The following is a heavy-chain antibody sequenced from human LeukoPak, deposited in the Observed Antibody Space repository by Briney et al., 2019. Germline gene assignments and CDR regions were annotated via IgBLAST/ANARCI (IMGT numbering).Heavy chain of an antibody. CDR1: GYTFTSYD. V-gene: IGHV1-8*03. J-gene: IGHJ3*02. Sequence: GASVKVSCKASGYTFTSYDINWVRQATGQGLEWMGWMNPNSGNTGYAQKFQGRVTITRNTSISTAYMELSSLSSEDTAVYYCARGNLQLLIDIWGQGTMVTVSS. CDR3: ARGNLQLLIDI. D-gene: IGHD2-2*01. CDR2: MNPNSGNT.